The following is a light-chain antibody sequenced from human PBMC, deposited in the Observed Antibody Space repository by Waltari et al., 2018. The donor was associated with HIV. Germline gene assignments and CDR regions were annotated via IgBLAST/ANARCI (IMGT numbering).Light chain of an antibody. V-gene: IGLV10-54*04. J-gene: IGLJ3*02. Sequence: QAGLIQSPSMSKALGQSAPITCNGTYKHVGFEGAVWLEKHHGLPPKLLFHRNDSRASGISERFSASRSGMTASLSISGLQPEDEGDYYCSAWDSSLAVWQFGGGTRLTVI. CDR1: YKHVGFEG. CDR3: SAWDSSLAVWQ. CDR2: RND.